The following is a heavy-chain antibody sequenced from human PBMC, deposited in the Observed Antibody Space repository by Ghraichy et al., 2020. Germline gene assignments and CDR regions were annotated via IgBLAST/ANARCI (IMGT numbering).Heavy chain of an antibody. CDR1: GYTFTSYG. Sequence: ASVKVSCKASGYTFTSYGISWVRQAPGQGLEWMGWISAYNGNTNYAQKLQGRVTMTTDTSTSTAYMELRSLRSDDTAVYYCARDETLGVVIINYYYGMDVWGQGTTVTVSS. D-gene: IGHD3-3*01. CDR3: ARDETLGVVIINYYYGMDV. V-gene: IGHV1-18*01. J-gene: IGHJ6*02. CDR2: ISAYNGNT.